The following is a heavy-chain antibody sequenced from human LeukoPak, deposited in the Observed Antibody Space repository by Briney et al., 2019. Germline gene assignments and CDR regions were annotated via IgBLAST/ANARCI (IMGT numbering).Heavy chain of an antibody. J-gene: IGHJ4*02. CDR2: INPNSGNR. CDR1: GYTFTSLD. V-gene: IGHV1-8*03. Sequence: ASVKVSCKTSGYTFTSLDINWVRQATGQGLGWMGWINPNSGNRGYAQQFQGRVTITRDTSIRTAYMELTNLRSEDTAVYYCARVDGSPDYWGQGTLVTVSS. D-gene: IGHD2-15*01. CDR3: ARVDGSPDY.